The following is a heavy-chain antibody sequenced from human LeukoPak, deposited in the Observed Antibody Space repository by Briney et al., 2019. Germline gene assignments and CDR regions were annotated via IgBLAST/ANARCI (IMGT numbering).Heavy chain of an antibody. Sequence: GGSLRLSCAASGFTFDDYAMHWVRQAPGKGLEWVSLISGDGGSTYYADSVKGRFTISRDNSKNTLYLQMNSLRAEDTAVYYCARGYCSSSSCFSRVDYWGQGTLVTVSS. CDR3: ARGYCSSSSCFSRVDY. J-gene: IGHJ4*02. CDR1: GFTFDDYA. D-gene: IGHD2-2*01. CDR2: ISGDGGST. V-gene: IGHV3-43*02.